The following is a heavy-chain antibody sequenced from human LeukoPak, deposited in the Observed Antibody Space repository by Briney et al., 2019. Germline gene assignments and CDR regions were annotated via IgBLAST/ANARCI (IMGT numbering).Heavy chain of an antibody. J-gene: IGHJ4*02. D-gene: IGHD3-22*01. CDR2: IYYSGST. CDR3: ATRFNYYDTSGHYYDY. V-gene: IGHV4-39*07. CDR1: GDSISSSSYY. Sequence: SETLSLTCTVSGDSISSSSYYWGWIRQPPGKELEWIGSIYYSGSTYYNPSLKSRVTISVDQPKNQFSLKLSSVTAADAAVYYCATRFNYYDTSGHYYDYWGQGTLVTVSS.